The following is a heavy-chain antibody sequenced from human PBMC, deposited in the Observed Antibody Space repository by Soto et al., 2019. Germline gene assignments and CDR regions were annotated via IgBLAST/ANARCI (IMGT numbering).Heavy chain of an antibody. CDR1: GCTFTSYY. D-gene: IGHD4-4*01. J-gene: IGHJ6*02. CDR2: INPSGGST. V-gene: IGHV1-46*01. CDR3: ARARNQYYYGMDV. Sequence: ASVKVSCKASGCTFTSYYMHWVRQAPGQGLEWMGIINPSGGSTSYAQKFQGRVTMTRDTSTSTVYMELSSLRSEDTAVCYSARARNQYYYGMDVWGQGTTVTVSS.